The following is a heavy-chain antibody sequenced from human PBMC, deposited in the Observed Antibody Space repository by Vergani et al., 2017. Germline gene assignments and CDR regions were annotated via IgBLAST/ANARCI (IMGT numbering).Heavy chain of an antibody. J-gene: IGHJ6*02. CDR3: ARDKGGAVAGRYYYYYGMDV. V-gene: IGHV1-18*04. CDR2: ISAYNGNT. D-gene: IGHD6-19*01. Sequence: QVQLVQSGAEVKKPGASVKVSCKASGYTFTGYYMHWVRQAPGQGLEWMGWISAYNGNTNYAQKLQGRVTMTTDTSTSTAYMELRSLRSDDTAVYYWARDKGGAVAGRYYYYYGMDVWGQGTTVTVSS. CDR1: GYTFTGYY.